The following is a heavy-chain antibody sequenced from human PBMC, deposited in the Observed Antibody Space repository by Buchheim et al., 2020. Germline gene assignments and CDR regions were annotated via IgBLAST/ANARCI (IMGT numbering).Heavy chain of an antibody. CDR2: ISGSGGST. D-gene: IGHD6-19*01. Sequence: EVQLLESGGGLVQPGGSLRLSCAASGFTFSSYAMSWVRQAPGKGLEWVSAISGSGGSTYYADSVKGRFTIPRDNSKNTLYLQMNSLRAEDTAVYYCAKDRNGYSSGWYFVGWFDPWGQGTL. CDR1: GFTFSSYA. V-gene: IGHV3-23*01. CDR3: AKDRNGYSSGWYFVGWFDP. J-gene: IGHJ5*02.